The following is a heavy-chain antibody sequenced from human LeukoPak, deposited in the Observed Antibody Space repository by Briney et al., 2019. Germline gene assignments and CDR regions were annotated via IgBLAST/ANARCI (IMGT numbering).Heavy chain of an antibody. CDR2: TRNKANNYTT. CDR3: AREFRHYDFWSGYSGWFDP. V-gene: IGHV3-72*01. CDR1: GFTFSDHY. J-gene: IGHJ5*02. D-gene: IGHD3-3*01. Sequence: GGSLRLSCAASGFTFSDHYMDWARQAPGEGLEWVGRTRNKANNYTTEYAASVKGRFTISRDDSKNSLYLQMNSLKTEDTAVYYCAREFRHYDFWSGYSGWFDPWGQGTLVTVSS.